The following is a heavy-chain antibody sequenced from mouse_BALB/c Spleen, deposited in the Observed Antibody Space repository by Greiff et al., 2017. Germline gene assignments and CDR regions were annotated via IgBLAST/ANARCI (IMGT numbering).Heavy chain of an antibody. Sequence: VHVKQSGAELVRSGASVKLSCTASGFNIKDYYMHWVKQRPEQGLEWIGWIDPENGDTEYAPKFQGKATMTADTSSNTAYLQLSSLTSEDTAVYYCNAITQYFDVWGAGTTVTVSS. J-gene: IGHJ1*01. CDR2: IDPENGDT. D-gene: IGHD1-1*01. V-gene: IGHV14-4*02. CDR3: NAITQYFDV. CDR1: GFNIKDYY.